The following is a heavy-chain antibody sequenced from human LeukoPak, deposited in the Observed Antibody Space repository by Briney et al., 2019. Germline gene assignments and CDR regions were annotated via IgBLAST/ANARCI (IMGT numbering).Heavy chain of an antibody. D-gene: IGHD3-10*01. CDR2: ISSSGGST. CDR1: GFTFSSYA. V-gene: IGHV3-23*01. J-gene: IGHJ5*02. Sequence: GGSLRLSCAASGFTFSSYAMSWVRQAPGKGLEWVSAISSSGGSTYYADSVKGRFTISRDNSKNTLYLQMNSLRAEDTAVYYCAKERGALLWFGELLLNNWFDPWGQGTLVTVSS. CDR3: AKERGALLWFGELLLNNWFDP.